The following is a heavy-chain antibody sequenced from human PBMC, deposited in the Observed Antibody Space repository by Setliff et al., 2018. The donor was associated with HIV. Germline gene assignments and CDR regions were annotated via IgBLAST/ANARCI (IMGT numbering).Heavy chain of an antibody. CDR1: GDSITRGSYY. J-gene: IGHJ5*01. V-gene: IGHV4-61*09. CDR2: IYTSGKT. Sequence: SETLSLTCTVSGDSITRGSYYWSWIRQPAGKGLEWIGHIYTSGKTHYSPSLKSRITISADTSKNQLSLNLRSVTAADTAVYYCAMLDTSDYFRNNWFDSWGQGTLVTVSS. CDR3: AMLDTSDYFRNNWFDS. D-gene: IGHD3-22*01.